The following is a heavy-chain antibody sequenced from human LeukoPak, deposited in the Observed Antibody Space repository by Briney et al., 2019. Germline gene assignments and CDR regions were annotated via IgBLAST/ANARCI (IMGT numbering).Heavy chain of an antibody. CDR3: AKDYGDYDYYYMDV. Sequence: PGGSLRLSCAAFGFTFDDYAMHWVRQAPGKGLEWVSLISWDGGSTYYADSVKGRFTISRDNSKNSLYLQMNSLRAEDTALYYCAKDYGDYDYYYMDVWGKGTTVTVSS. J-gene: IGHJ6*03. CDR1: GFTFDDYA. CDR2: ISWDGGST. V-gene: IGHV3-43D*03. D-gene: IGHD4-17*01.